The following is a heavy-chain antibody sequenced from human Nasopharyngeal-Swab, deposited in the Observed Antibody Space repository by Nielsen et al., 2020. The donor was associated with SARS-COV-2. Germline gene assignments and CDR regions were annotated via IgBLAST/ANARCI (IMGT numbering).Heavy chain of an antibody. Sequence: WIRQPPGKALEWLAHIFSRDEKYYTSSLKSRLTVSKDTSKSQVVLTMTNMDPVDTGTYYCARIGLDLFLWNFYYYMDVWGKGTTVTVSS. CDR3: ARIGLDLFLWNFYYYMDV. V-gene: IGHV2-26*01. CDR2: IFSRDEK. J-gene: IGHJ6*03. D-gene: IGHD3-10*01.